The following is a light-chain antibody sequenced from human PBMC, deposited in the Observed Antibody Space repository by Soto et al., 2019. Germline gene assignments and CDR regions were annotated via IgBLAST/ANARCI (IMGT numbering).Light chain of an antibody. CDR2: DVS. CDR1: SSDVGGYNY. CDR3: SSYISTSNLNV. J-gene: IGLJ1*01. Sequence: QSALTQPASVSGSPGHSITISCSGTSSDVGGYNYFSWYQQHPGKAPKLMIYDVSNRPSGVSNRFSGSKSGNTASLTISGLQAEDEADYYCSSYISTSNLNVFGTGTKLTVL. V-gene: IGLV2-14*03.